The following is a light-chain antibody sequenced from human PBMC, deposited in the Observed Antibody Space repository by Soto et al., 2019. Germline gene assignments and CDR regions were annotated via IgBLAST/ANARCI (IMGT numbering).Light chain of an antibody. CDR2: KAS. Sequence: DIQMTQSPSTLSASVGDRVTITCRASQSISSWLAWYQQKPGKAPKLLIYKASSLESGVPSRFSGSGSWTEFTLTISSLQPDDFATYYCQQYNCYPYTFGQGTKLEIK. CDR1: QSISSW. CDR3: QQYNCYPYT. V-gene: IGKV1-5*03. J-gene: IGKJ2*01.